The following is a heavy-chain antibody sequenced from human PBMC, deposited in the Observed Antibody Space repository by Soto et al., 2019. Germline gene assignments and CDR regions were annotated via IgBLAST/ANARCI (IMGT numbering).Heavy chain of an antibody. CDR3: ARVGTMVRGVISSYYGMD. J-gene: IGHJ6*01. V-gene: IGHV4-59*01. D-gene: IGHD3-10*01. CDR1: GCSISSYY. CDR2: IYYSGST. Sequence: SETLSLTCTVSGCSISSYYWSWIRQPPGKGLEWIGYIYYSGSTNYNPSLKSRVTISVDTSKNQFSLKLSSVTAADTAVYYCARVGTMVRGVISSYYGMD.